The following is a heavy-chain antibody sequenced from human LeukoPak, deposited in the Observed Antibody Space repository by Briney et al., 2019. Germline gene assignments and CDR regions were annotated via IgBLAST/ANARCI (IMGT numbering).Heavy chain of an antibody. CDR2: INPNSAGA. Sequence: GASVKVSCKASGYTFNAYYMHWVRQAPGQRPEWVGWINPNSAGANYAHKFQGRVTVTRDTAISTTFMELSELRSDDAAVYYCARGLGDFDGDGHTNPFDYWGQGTLVTVSS. D-gene: IGHD2-21*01. J-gene: IGHJ4*02. CDR1: GYTFNAYY. V-gene: IGHV1-2*07. CDR3: ARGLGDFDGDGHTNPFDY.